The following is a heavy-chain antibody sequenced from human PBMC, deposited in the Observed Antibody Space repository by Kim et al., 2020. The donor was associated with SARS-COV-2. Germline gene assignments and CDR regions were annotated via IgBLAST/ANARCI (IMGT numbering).Heavy chain of an antibody. Sequence: ADAVKCRFTISRDNSKNTRYLQMNSLRAADTAVYYCAKSRLIGNNWYFDLWGRGTLVTVSS. D-gene: IGHD4-4*01. V-gene: IGHV3-23*01. J-gene: IGHJ2*01. CDR3: AKSRLIGNNWYFDL.